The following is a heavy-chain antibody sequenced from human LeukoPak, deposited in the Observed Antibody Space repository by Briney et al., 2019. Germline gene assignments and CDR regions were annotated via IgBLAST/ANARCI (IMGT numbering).Heavy chain of an antibody. V-gene: IGHV4-34*01. D-gene: IGHD3-16*02. CDR1: GGSFSGYY. CDR3: ARGGRPNYVWGSYRYSYYFDY. CDR2: INHSGST. J-gene: IGHJ4*02. Sequence: PSETLSLTCAVYGGSFSGYYWSWIRQPPGKGLEWIGEINHSGSTNYNPSLKSRVTISVDTSKNQFSLTLSSVTAADTAVYYCARGGRPNYVWGSYRYSYYFDYWGQGTLVTVSS.